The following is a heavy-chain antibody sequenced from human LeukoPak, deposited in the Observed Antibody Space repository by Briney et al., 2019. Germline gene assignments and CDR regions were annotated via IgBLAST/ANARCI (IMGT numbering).Heavy chain of an antibody. CDR2: IKKQDGDEK. V-gene: IGHV3-7*01. Sequence: GGSLRLSCAASGFTFSSYWMSWVRQAPGKGLEWVANIKKQDGDEKNYVDSVKGRFTISRDNAKNSLYLQMNSLRAEDTAVYYCARDLKVVPAAAFDYWGQGTLVTVSS. CDR3: ARDLKVVPAAAFDY. D-gene: IGHD2-2*01. CDR1: GFTFSSYW. J-gene: IGHJ4*02.